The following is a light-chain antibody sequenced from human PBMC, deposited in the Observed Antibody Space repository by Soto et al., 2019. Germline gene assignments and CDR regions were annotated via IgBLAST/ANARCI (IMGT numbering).Light chain of an antibody. CDR1: QSVTDNY. CDR2: GAS. J-gene: IGKJ1*01. V-gene: IGKV3D-20*02. Sequence: EIVLTQSPATLSLSPGERAPLSCRASQSVTDNYLAWYQQKPGQAPRLVISGASSRTSGIPDRFSASGSGTDFTLTISSLEPEDFAVYYCQQRSNWPGTFGQGTKVDI. CDR3: QQRSNWPGT.